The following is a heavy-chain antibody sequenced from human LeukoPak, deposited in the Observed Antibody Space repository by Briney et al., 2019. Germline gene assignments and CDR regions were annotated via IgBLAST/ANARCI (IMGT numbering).Heavy chain of an antibody. CDR1: GFTFSSYA. Sequence: GGSLRLSCAASGFTFSSYAMHWVRQAPGKGLEWVAVISHDGSNKYYADSVKGRFTISRDNSKNTLYLQMNSLRAEDTAVYYCARDGQGGSYSSSSEFDYWGQGTLATVSS. D-gene: IGHD6-6*01. J-gene: IGHJ4*02. CDR2: ISHDGSNK. CDR3: ARDGQGGSYSSSSEFDY. V-gene: IGHV3-30-3*01.